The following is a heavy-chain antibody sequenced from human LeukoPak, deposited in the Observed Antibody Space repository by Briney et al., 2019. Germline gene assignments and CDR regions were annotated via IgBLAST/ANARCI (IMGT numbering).Heavy chain of an antibody. D-gene: IGHD2-15*01. J-gene: IGHJ4*02. V-gene: IGHV3-7*01. CDR2: IKQDGSEK. CDR3: ARARYCSGGSCYYFDY. Sequence: PGGSLRLSCAASGFTFSSYWMSWVRQAPGKGLEWVANIKQDGSEKYYVDSVKGRFTISRDNAKNSLYLQMNSLRAEDTAVYYCARARYCSGGSCYYFDYWGQGTLVTASS. CDR1: GFTFSSYW.